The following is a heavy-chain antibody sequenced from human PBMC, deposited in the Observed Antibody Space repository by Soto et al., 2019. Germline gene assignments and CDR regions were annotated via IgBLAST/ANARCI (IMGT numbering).Heavy chain of an antibody. J-gene: IGHJ4*02. Sequence: QVQLQESGPGLVKPSETLSLTCTVSGGSISSYYWSWIRQPPGKGLEWIGYIYYSGSTHYNPSLKSRVIISVDTSKNQFSLKLSSVTAADTAVYYCARGYDYGDYWGQGTLVTVSS. D-gene: IGHD2-2*01. CDR3: ARGYDYGDY. CDR1: GGSISSYY. CDR2: IYYSGST. V-gene: IGHV4-59*01.